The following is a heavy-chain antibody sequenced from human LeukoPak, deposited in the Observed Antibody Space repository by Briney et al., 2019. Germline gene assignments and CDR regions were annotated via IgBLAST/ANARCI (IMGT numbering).Heavy chain of an antibody. CDR1: GGTFSSYA. V-gene: IGHV1-69*13. D-gene: IGHD2-2*01. J-gene: IGHJ6*04. Sequence: SVKVSCKASGGTFSSYAISWVRQPPGQGLEWMGGIIPIFGTANYVQKFQGRVTITADESTSTAYMELSSLRSEDTAVYYCARDGYQLLQGDYYYGMDVWGKGTTVTVSS. CDR3: ARDGYQLLQGDYYYGMDV. CDR2: IIPIFGTA.